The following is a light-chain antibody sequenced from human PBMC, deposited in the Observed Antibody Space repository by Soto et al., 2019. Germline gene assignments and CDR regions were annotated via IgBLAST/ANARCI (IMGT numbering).Light chain of an antibody. CDR2: AAS. CDR1: QDISNY. CDR3: QQYNSYQWT. J-gene: IGKJ1*01. Sequence: DIQMTQSPSAMSASVGDRVTITCRASQDISNYLAWFQQKPGKVPKRLIYAASNLQHGVPSRFSGSGSGTEFTLTVSSLQPDDFATYYCQQYNSYQWTFGQGTKVEIK. V-gene: IGKV1-17*03.